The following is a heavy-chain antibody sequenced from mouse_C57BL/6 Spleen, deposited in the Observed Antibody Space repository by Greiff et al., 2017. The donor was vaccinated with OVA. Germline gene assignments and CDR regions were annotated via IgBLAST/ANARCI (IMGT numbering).Heavy chain of an antibody. J-gene: IGHJ2*01. CDR3: ARLGYGGYYFDY. D-gene: IGHD2-14*01. Sequence: QVQLQQSGAELARPGASVKLSCKASGYTFTSYGISWVKQRTGRGLEWIGRIDPNSGGTKYNEKFKSKATLTVDKPSSTAYMQLSSLTSEDSAVYYCARLGYGGYYFDYWGQGTTLTVSS. CDR2: IDPNSGGT. V-gene: IGHV1-72*01. CDR1: GYTFTSYG.